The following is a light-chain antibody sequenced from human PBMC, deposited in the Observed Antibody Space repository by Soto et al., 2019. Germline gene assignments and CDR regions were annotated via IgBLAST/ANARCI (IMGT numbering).Light chain of an antibody. CDR1: RSDIGSYNY. V-gene: IGLV2-14*01. J-gene: IGLJ1*01. CDR2: GVS. CDR3: ISYTGSSTSYV. Sequence: QSVLTQPASVSWSPGHSITISCSGTRSDIGSYNYVAWYQQFPGKTPKILIYGVSNRPSGVSSRFSGSTYGTPASLTISGLQAEDEADYYCISYTGSSTSYVFGSGTTVTVL.